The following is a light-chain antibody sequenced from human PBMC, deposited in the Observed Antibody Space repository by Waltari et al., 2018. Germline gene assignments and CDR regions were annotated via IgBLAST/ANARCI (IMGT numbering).Light chain of an antibody. Sequence: QSVLTQPPSASGTPVRRVTISCSGSNSNIGANFLYGYRQLPGTYPKLLIYGNDKRPSGVPDRFSGSKSVSSASLVISGLRSEDEADYYCAAWDDTLSGHSVFGTGTKVTVL. CDR2: GND. J-gene: IGLJ1*01. CDR3: AAWDDTLSGHSV. V-gene: IGLV1-47*01. CDR1: NSNIGANF.